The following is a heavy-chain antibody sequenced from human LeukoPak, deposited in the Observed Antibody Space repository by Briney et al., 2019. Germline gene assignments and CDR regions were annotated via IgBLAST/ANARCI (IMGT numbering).Heavy chain of an antibody. CDR3: ARESNGDYDFWSGYQLNWFDP. V-gene: IGHV4-59*06. D-gene: IGHD3-3*01. Sequence: SETLSLTCTVSGVSISSYYWSWIRQHPGKGLEWIGYIYYSGSTYYNPSLKSRVTISVDTSKNQFSLKLSSVTAADTAVYYCARESNGDYDFWSGYQLNWFDPWGQGTLVTVSS. CDR2: IYYSGST. CDR1: GVSISSYY. J-gene: IGHJ5*02.